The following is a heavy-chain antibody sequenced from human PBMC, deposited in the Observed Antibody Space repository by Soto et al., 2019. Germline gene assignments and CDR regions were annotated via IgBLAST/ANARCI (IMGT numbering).Heavy chain of an antibody. CDR3: AKDHCVGGTCYADY. CDR1: GFTLRSYG. Sequence: QVQLVESGGGVVQPGRSLRISCAASGFTLRSYGMHWVRQAPGKGLEWVAVISFDGSNKYYADSVKGRFTISRDNSKNTLYLQVNSLRTEDTAVYYCAKDHCVGGTCYADYWGQGTLVTVSS. CDR2: ISFDGSNK. D-gene: IGHD2-15*01. V-gene: IGHV3-30*18. J-gene: IGHJ4*02.